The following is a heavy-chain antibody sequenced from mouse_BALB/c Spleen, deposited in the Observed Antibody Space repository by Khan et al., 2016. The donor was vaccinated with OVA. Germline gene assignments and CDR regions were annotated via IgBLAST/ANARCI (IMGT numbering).Heavy chain of an antibody. CDR2: IWSDGST. V-gene: IGHV2-6-1*01. D-gene: IGHD2-10*01. CDR3: ARQPYYHYYIMDY. J-gene: IGHJ4*01. CDR1: GFSLPNYG. Sequence: QMQLEESGPGLVAPSQSLSITCSISGFSLPNYGIHWVRHPPGKGLEWLVLIWSDGSTTYNSALKSRLSISKDNSKSQVFLKMNSLQTDDTAMYYCARQPYYHYYIMDYWGQGTSVTVSS.